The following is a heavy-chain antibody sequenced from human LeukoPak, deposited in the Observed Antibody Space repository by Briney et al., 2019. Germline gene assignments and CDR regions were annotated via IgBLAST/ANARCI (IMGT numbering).Heavy chain of an antibody. V-gene: IGHV4-4*07. J-gene: IGHJ5*02. CDR3: ARAVAAGTSGWFDP. CDR1: GVPISSYY. CDR2: IYTSGST. D-gene: IGHD6-13*01. Sequence: PSETLSLTCTVSGVPISSYYWSWIRQPAGKGLEWIGRIYTSGSTNYNPSLKSRVTMSVDTSKNQFSLKLSSVTAADTAVYYCARAVAAGTSGWFDPWGQGTLVTVSS.